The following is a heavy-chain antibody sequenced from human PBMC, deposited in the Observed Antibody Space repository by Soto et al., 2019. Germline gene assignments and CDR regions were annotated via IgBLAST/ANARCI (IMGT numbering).Heavy chain of an antibody. CDR1: GESISSGGYY. V-gene: IGHV4-31*03. D-gene: IGHD6-6*01. CDR3: ARASSSSSAADY. CDR2: IYYSESA. Sequence: QVQLQESGPGLVKASQTLSLICSVSGESISSGGYYWSWIRHHPGKGLEWIGYIYYSESAYYNPSLKSRVTISMDTSKNHFAMNLSSVTAADTAVYYCARASSSSSAADYWGQGTLITVSS. J-gene: IGHJ4*02.